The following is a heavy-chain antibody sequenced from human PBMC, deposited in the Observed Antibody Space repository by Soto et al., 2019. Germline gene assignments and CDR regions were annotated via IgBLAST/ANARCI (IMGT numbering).Heavy chain of an antibody. J-gene: IGHJ6*02. CDR1: GFTFTSSA. D-gene: IGHD6-19*01. CDR2: IVVGSGNT. CDR3: AADPNTIAVAGPYYYYYGMDV. Sequence: QMQLVQSGPEVKKPGTSVKVSCKASGFTFTSSAMQWVRQARGQRLEWIGWIVVGSGNTNYAQKFQERVSITRDMSTSTAYMELSSLRSEDTAVYYCAADPNTIAVAGPYYYYYGMDVWGQGTTVTVSS. V-gene: IGHV1-58*02.